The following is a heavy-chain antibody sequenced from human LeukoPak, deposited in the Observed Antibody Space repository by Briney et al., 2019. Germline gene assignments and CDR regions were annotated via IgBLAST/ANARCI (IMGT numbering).Heavy chain of an antibody. D-gene: IGHD5-12*01. Sequence: GGSLRLSCAASGFTFSSYGMHWVRQAPGKGLEWVSYISSSGSTIYYADSVKGRFTISRDNAKNSLYLQMNSLRAEDTAVYYCARGGGYDNNYFDYWGQGTLVTVSS. V-gene: IGHV3-48*04. CDR2: ISSSGSTI. J-gene: IGHJ4*02. CDR3: ARGGGYDNNYFDY. CDR1: GFTFSSYG.